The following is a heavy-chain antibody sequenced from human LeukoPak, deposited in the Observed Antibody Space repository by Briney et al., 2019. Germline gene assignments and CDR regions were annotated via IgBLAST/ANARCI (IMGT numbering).Heavy chain of an antibody. Sequence: PSETLSLTCAVYGGSFSGYYWSWIRQPPGKGLEWIGEINHSGSTNYNPSLKSRVTISVDTSKNQFSLKLSSVTAADTAVYYCARYNTIFGDLDAFDIWGQGTMVTVSS. D-gene: IGHD3-3*01. CDR2: INHSGST. CDR3: ARYNTIFGDLDAFDI. CDR1: GGSFSGYY. V-gene: IGHV4-34*01. J-gene: IGHJ3*02.